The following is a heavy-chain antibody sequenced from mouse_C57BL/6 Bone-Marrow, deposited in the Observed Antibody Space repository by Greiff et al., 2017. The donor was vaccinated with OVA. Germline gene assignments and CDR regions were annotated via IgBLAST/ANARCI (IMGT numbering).Heavy chain of an antibody. Sequence: QVQLKQPGAELVMPGASVKLSCTASGYTFTSYWMHWVKQRPGQGLEWIGEIDPSDSYTNYNQQFKGKSTLTVDKSSSTDYMQLSSLTSEDSAVEYCARELRLRWFAYWGQGTLVTVSA. J-gene: IGHJ3*01. CDR3: ARELRLRWFAY. CDR1: GYTFTSYW. V-gene: IGHV1-69*01. CDR2: IDPSDSYT. D-gene: IGHD3-2*02.